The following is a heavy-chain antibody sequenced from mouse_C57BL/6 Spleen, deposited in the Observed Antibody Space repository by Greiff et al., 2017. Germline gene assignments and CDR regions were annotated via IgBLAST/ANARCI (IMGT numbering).Heavy chain of an antibody. V-gene: IGHV1-69*01. Sequence: QVQLKQPGAELVMPGASVKLSCKASGYTFTSYWMHWVKQRPGQGLEWIGEIDPSDSYTNYNQKFKGKSTLTVDKSSSTAYMQLSSLTSEDSAVYYCARWYEGNFSMDYWGQGTSVTVSS. D-gene: IGHD2-3*01. CDR1: GYTFTSYW. J-gene: IGHJ4*01. CDR3: ARWYEGNFSMDY. CDR2: IDPSDSYT.